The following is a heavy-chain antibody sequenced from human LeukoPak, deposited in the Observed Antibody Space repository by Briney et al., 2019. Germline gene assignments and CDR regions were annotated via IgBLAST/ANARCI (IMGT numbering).Heavy chain of an antibody. CDR3: AKGTEWELLHYFDY. CDR2: ISGSGGST. D-gene: IGHD1-26*01. V-gene: IGHV3-23*01. Sequence: GGSLRLSCAASGFTFSSYAMSWVRRAPGKGLEWVSAISGSGGSTYYADSVKGRFTISRDNSKNTLYLQMNSLRAEDTAVYYCAKGTEWELLHYFDYWGQGTLVTVSS. J-gene: IGHJ4*02. CDR1: GFTFSSYA.